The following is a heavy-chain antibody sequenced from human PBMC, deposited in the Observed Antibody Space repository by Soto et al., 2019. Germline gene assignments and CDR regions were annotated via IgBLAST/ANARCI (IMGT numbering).Heavy chain of an antibody. J-gene: IGHJ4*02. CDR2: ISGSGGVT. V-gene: IGHV3-23*01. Sequence: EVELLESGGGLVQPGGSLRLSCVAPGFTFKNYDMRWIRQAPGKGLEWVSGISGSGGVTYYADSVKGRFTISRDNSKNTIYLQMNSLRAEDTAIYYCAKNRQFRSYYESAGHYDNWGQGTLVTVSS. CDR1: GFTFKNYD. D-gene: IGHD3-10*01. CDR3: AKNRQFRSYYESAGHYDN.